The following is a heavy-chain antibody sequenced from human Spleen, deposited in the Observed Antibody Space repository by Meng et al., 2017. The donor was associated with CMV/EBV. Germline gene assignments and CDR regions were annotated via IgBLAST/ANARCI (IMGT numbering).Heavy chain of an antibody. Sequence: QVPLQEPGPGLVKPSGTLSLPCAVSGGPISSSNWWSWVRQPPGKGLEWIGEIYHSGSTNYNPSLKSRVTISVDKSKNQFSLKLSSVTAADTAVYYCARVVTALWGYYFDYWGQGTLVTVSS. D-gene: IGHD2-21*02. CDR1: GGPISSSNW. V-gene: IGHV4-4*02. J-gene: IGHJ4*02. CDR3: ARVVTALWGYYFDY. CDR2: IYHSGST.